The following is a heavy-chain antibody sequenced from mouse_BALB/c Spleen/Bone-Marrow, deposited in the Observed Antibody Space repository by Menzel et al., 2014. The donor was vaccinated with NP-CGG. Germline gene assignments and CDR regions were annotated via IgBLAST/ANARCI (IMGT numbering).Heavy chain of an antibody. CDR2: ISSGGGST. CDR1: GFAFSSYD. CDR3: ARHKLGRWYFDV. Sequence: DVQLVESGGGLVKPGGSLKLSCAASGFAFSSYDMSWVRQTPEKRLEWVAYISSGGGSTYYPGTVKGRFTISRDNAKNTLYLQMSSLKSEDTAMYYCARHKLGRWYFDVWGAGTTVTVSS. J-gene: IGHJ1*01. D-gene: IGHD4-1*01. V-gene: IGHV5-12-1*01.